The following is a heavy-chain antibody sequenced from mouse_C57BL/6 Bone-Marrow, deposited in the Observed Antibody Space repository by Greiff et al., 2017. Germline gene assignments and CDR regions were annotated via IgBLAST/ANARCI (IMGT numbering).Heavy chain of an antibody. D-gene: IGHD2-4*01. J-gene: IGHJ2*01. Sequence: VQLQESGPELVKPGASVKISCKASGYAFSSSWMNWVKQRPGKGLEWIGRIYPGDGDTNYNGKFKGKATLTADKSSSTAYMQLSSLTSEDSAVYFCAGDYDGFDYWGQGTTLTVSS. CDR2: IYPGDGDT. V-gene: IGHV1-82*01. CDR3: AGDYDGFDY. CDR1: GYAFSSSW.